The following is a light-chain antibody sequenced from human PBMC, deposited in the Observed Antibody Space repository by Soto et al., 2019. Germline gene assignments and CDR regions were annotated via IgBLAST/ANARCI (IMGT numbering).Light chain of an antibody. V-gene: IGKV3-15*01. CDR3: QQYNNWPRP. Sequence: IVRTQYHATLSLSRGERATLSCRASQSVSSNLSWYQQRPGQPPRLLIHSASTRATDIPDRISGSGSGTEFTLTISSLQSEDSATYYCQQYNNWPRPLGQGTKV. CDR1: QSVSSN. J-gene: IGKJ2*01. CDR2: SAS.